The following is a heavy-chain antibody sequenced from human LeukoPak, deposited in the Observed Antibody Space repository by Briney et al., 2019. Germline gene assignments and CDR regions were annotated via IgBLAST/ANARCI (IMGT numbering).Heavy chain of an antibody. CDR3: ARDESSSWYPYLDY. V-gene: IGHV3-23*01. CDR2: ISGSGGST. J-gene: IGHJ4*02. Sequence: GGSLRLSCAASGFTFSSYAMSWVRQAPGKGLEWVSAISGSGGSTYYADSVKGGFTISRDNSKNTLYLQMNSLRAEDTAVYYCARDESSSWYPYLDYWGQGTLVTVSS. CDR1: GFTFSSYA. D-gene: IGHD6-13*01.